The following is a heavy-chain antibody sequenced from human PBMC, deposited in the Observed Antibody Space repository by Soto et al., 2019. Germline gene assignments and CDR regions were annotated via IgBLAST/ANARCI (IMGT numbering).Heavy chain of an antibody. D-gene: IGHD6-19*01. J-gene: IGHJ5*02. CDR3: AKDLGDIAVAGRGGHYNWFDP. CDR1: GFTLSSYG. Sequence: GGSLRLSCAASGFTLSSYGMHWVRQAPGKGLEWVAVISYDGSNKYYADSVKGLFTISRDNSKNTLYLQMNSLRAEDTAVYYCAKDLGDIAVAGRGGHYNWFDPWGQGTLVTVSS. V-gene: IGHV3-30*18. CDR2: ISYDGSNK.